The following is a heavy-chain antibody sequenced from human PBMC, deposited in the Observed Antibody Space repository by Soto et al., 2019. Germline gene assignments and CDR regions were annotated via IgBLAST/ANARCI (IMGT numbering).Heavy chain of an antibody. CDR3: ARLPLA. CDR2: ISYNTNNK. CDR1: GFTFSSYP. Sequence: SLRLSCAASGFTFSSYPMHWVRQAPGKGLEWVAFISYNTNNKQYADSVRGRFTISRDNGKKTVYLQMSSLRPEDTAVYYCARLPLAWGQGTLVTVSS. V-gene: IGHV3-30-3*01. J-gene: IGHJ5*02.